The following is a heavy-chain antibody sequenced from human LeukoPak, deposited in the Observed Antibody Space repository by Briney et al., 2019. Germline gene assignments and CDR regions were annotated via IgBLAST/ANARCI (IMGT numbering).Heavy chain of an antibody. CDR2: ISYDGSNK. Sequence: GGSLRLSCAAPGFTFSSYAMHWVRQAPGKGLEWVAVISYDGSNKYYADSEKGRFTISRDNSKNTLYLQMNSLRAEDTAVYYCARSADYGDSYFDYWGQGTLVTVSS. D-gene: IGHD4-17*01. CDR1: GFTFSSYA. J-gene: IGHJ4*02. CDR3: ARSADYGDSYFDY. V-gene: IGHV3-30-3*01.